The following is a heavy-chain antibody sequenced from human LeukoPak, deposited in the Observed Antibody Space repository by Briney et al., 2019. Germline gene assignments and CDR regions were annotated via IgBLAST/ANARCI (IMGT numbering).Heavy chain of an antibody. D-gene: IGHD6-13*01. CDR2: IIPIFGAA. CDR3: ARGQDLYSRIDY. V-gene: IGHV1-69*13. J-gene: IGHJ4*02. CDR1: GGTFSSYA. Sequence: GASVKVSCKASGGTFSSYAISWVRQAPGPGLEWMGGIIPIFGAANYAQKFQGRVTITADESTSTAYMELSSLRSEDTAVYYCARGQDLYSRIDYWGQGTLVTVSS.